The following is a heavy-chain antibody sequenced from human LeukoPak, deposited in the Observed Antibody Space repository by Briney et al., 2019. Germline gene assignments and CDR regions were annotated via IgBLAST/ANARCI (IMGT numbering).Heavy chain of an antibody. CDR1: GFTFSSYA. J-gene: IGHJ4*02. D-gene: IGHD1-1*01. Sequence: PGGSLRLSCAASGFTFSSYAMSWVRQAPGKGLEWVSAISGSGGSTCYADSVKGRFTISRDNSKNTLYLQMNSLRAEDTAVYYCAKALASGTNFDYWGQGTLVTVSS. V-gene: IGHV3-23*01. CDR2: ISGSGGST. CDR3: AKALASGTNFDY.